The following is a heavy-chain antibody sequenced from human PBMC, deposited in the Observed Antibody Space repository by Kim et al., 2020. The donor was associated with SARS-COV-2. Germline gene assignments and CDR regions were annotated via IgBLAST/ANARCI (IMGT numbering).Heavy chain of an antibody. J-gene: IGHJ6*02. D-gene: IGHD1-1*01. CDR2: ISSSSSYI. CDR1: GFTFSSYS. Sequence: GGSLRLSCAASGFTFSSYSMNWVRQAPGKGLEWVSSISSSSSYIYYADSVKGRFTISRDNAKNSLYLQMNSLRAEDTAVYYCARDLARATTHYYYYGMDVWGQGTTVTVSS. CDR3: ARDLARATTHYYYYGMDV. V-gene: IGHV3-21*01.